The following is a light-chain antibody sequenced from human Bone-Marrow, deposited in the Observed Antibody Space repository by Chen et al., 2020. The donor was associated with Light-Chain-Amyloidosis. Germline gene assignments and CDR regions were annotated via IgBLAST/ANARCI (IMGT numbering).Light chain of an antibody. V-gene: IGLV3-1*01. CDR3: QAWDSSTVI. CDR2: EDK. CDR1: KLGDGY. Sequence: SYELTQPPSVSVSPGQTASITCSGDKLGDGYTYWYQLKSGQSPVLVIYEDKKRPSGIPARFSGSNSGNTANLTISGTQPMDEADYYWQAWDSSTVIFGGGTKLTVL. J-gene: IGLJ2*01.